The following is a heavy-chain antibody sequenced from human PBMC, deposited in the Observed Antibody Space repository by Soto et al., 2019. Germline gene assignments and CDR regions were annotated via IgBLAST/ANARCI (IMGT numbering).Heavy chain of an antibody. J-gene: IGHJ3*02. D-gene: IGHD3-10*01. CDR2: IYYIGSN. CDR1: GDSISSGGYY. Sequence: QVQLQESGPGLVKPSQTLSLTCTVSGDSISSGGYYWSWIRQHPGKGLEWIGYIYYIGSNYYHPSLKSRVSISVDTSKNQFSLKLSSLTAADTAVYYCASFSMVRGVMGAVAIWGQGTMVTVSS. CDR3: ASFSMVRGVMGAVAI. V-gene: IGHV4-31*03.